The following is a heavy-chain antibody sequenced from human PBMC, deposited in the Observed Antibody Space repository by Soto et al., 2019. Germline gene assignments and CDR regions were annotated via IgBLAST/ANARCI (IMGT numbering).Heavy chain of an antibody. D-gene: IGHD6-19*01. Sequence: GSLGLPFGAPGFNFTNYGMSWVGQAPGKGLEWVSSITNSGGSTHYPDSVKGRFTISRDTSKNTPYLQMNSLRADDTAVYFCAKDPLAVAGLDYWGQGTLVTVSS. CDR2: ITNSGGST. V-gene: IGHV3-23*01. J-gene: IGHJ4*02. CDR3: AKDPLAVAGLDY. CDR1: GFNFTNYG.